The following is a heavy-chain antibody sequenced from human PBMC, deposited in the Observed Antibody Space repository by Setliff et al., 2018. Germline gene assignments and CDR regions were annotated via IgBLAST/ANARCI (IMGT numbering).Heavy chain of an antibody. Sequence: PSETLSLTCAVYGDSFSDYYWSWIRQPAGKGLEWIGRIYTSGSTDYNPSPKIRVTISVDTSKNQFSLKLNSVTAADTAVYYCARDPSSVAARPGYWGQGTLVTVSS. V-gene: IGHV4-4*07. CDR1: GDSFSDYY. CDR3: ARDPSSVAARPGY. D-gene: IGHD6-6*01. CDR2: IYTSGST. J-gene: IGHJ4*02.